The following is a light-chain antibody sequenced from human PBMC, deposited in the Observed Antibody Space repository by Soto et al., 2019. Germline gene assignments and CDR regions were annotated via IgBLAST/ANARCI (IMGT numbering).Light chain of an antibody. V-gene: IGLV2-14*01. CDR2: EVS. J-gene: IGLJ1*01. Sequence: QPVLTQPSSVSGSPGQSITISCTGTSTDVGGYNYVSWYQHHPDKAPKLVIYEVSNRPSGVSDRFSGSKSGNTASLTISGLQAEDESDYYCGSYTSANSPFVFGTGTKVTVL. CDR3: GSYTSANSPFV. CDR1: STDVGGYNY.